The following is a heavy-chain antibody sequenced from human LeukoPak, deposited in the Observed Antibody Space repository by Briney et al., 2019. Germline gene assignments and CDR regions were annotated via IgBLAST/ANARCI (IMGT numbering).Heavy chain of an antibody. Sequence: PGGSLRLSCAASGITFSSFAMTWVRQAPGKGLEWVSSISGLGTTTHFADPAKGWFTISRDNFKNTLYLQMNSLRAEDTAVYYCAKDVVVIPAASDYFDYWGQGTLVTVSS. D-gene: IGHD2-2*01. CDR2: ISGLGTTT. CDR1: GITFSSFA. J-gene: IGHJ4*02. CDR3: AKDVVVIPAASDYFDY. V-gene: IGHV3-23*01.